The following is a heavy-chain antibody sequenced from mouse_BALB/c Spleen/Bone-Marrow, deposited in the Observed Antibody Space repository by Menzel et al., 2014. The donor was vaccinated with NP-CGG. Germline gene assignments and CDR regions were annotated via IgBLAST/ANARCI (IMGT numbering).Heavy chain of an antibody. CDR2: IRLKSNNYAT. J-gene: IGHJ4*01. D-gene: IGHD2-3*01. CDR3: TRDGYYYHAMDY. CDR1: GFTFSNYW. Sequence: SGGGLVQPGGSMKLSCVASGFTFSNYWMNWVRQSPEKGLEWVAEIRLKSNNYATHYAESVKGRFTISRDDSKSSVYLQMNNLRAEDTGIYYCTRDGYYYHAMDYWGQGTSVTVSS. V-gene: IGHV6-6*02.